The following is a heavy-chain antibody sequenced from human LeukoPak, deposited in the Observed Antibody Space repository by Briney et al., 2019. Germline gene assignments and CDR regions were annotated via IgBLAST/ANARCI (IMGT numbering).Heavy chain of an antibody. V-gene: IGHV3-23*01. D-gene: IGHD3-22*01. CDR3: EKDFRITGYYSGYYFDV. Sequence: GFSVPVSYPPCVFSFRHYALMLVRQPPGPGLESVSGLGDSGGSTYYPHSVTRRLTIPSNNSMNTLYLQKNSLRAEDTAVYYCEKDFRITGYYSGYYFDVWGQGTLVTVSS. CDR2: LGDSGGST. J-gene: IGHJ4*02. CDR1: VFSFRHYA.